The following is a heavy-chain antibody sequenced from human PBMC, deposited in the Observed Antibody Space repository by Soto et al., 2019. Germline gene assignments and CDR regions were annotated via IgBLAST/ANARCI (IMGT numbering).Heavy chain of an antibody. D-gene: IGHD3-3*01. Sequence: GGSLRLSCAASGFTFDDSAMHWVRQAPGRGLEWVSGISWNTGIIGYADSVKGRFTISRDNDKNSLYLQMNSLRDEDTALYFCAKGLRFLEWIFDFWGQGTLVTVSS. CDR1: GFTFDDSA. CDR2: ISWNTGII. J-gene: IGHJ4*02. CDR3: AKGLRFLEWIFDF. V-gene: IGHV3-9*01.